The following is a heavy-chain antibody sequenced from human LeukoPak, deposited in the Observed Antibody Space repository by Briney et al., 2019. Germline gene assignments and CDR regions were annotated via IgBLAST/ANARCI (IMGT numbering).Heavy chain of an antibody. Sequence: PGGSLRLSCAASGFTVSNSYMSWVRQAPGKGLEWVSIIYSGGSTYYADSVKGRFTISRDNSKNTLYLQMNSLRAEDTAVYYCAKDYGGNSVAFDYWGQGTLVTVSS. CDR1: GFTVSNSY. CDR3: AKDYGGNSVAFDY. V-gene: IGHV3-53*05. J-gene: IGHJ4*02. D-gene: IGHD4-23*01. CDR2: IYSGGST.